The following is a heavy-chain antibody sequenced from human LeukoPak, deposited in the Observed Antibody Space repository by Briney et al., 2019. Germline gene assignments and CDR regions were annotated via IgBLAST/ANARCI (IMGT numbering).Heavy chain of an antibody. J-gene: IGHJ4*02. CDR1: GFTFSSYA. D-gene: IGHD6-19*01. Sequence: GGSLRLSCAASGFTFSSYAMHWVRQAPGKGLEWVAVISYDGSNKYYADSVKGRFTISRDNSKNTLYLQMNSLRAEDTAVYYCARDHAVYSSGWYVLDYWGQGTLVTVSS. CDR2: ISYDGSNK. V-gene: IGHV3-30-3*01. CDR3: ARDHAVYSSGWYVLDY.